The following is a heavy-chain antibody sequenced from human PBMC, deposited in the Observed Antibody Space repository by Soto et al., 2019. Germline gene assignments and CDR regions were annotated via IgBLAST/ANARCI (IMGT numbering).Heavy chain of an antibody. CDR2: IHNSGSS. J-gene: IGHJ4*02. CDR3: ARHSPTSTVFGIVISLGY. D-gene: IGHD3-3*01. V-gene: IGHV4-39*01. CDR1: GDSISSSPHY. Sequence: SETLSLTCTVSGDSISSSPHYWGWIRQPPGKGLEWIGSIHNSGSSYYNPSLKSRVTVLLDTSNNQFSLRLNSVTAADTALFYCARHSPTSTVFGIVISLGYWGQGTLVTVSS.